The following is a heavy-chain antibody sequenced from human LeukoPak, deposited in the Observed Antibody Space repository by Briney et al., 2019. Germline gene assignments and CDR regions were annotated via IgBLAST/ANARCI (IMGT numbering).Heavy chain of an antibody. V-gene: IGHV3-30*03. CDR3: ARDRDGWFDP. CDR1: GFIFNMYG. J-gene: IGHJ5*02. Sequence: PGGSLRVSCAASGFIFNMYGMHWVRQAHGKGLEWVAVISYDGSNKYYGDSVKGRFSISSDNSKNTLYLQMNSLGAEDTAVYYCARDRDGWFDPWGQGTLVTVSS. D-gene: IGHD5-24*01. CDR2: ISYDGSNK.